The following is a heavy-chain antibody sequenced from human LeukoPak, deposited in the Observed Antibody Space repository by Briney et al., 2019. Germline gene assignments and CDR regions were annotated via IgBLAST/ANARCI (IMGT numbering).Heavy chain of an antibody. CDR3: ARGGFNSSTYYYDYFDY. CDR1: GGSISSYY. V-gene: IGHV4-59*01. Sequence: SETLSLTCTVSGGSISSYYWSWIRQPPGKGLEWIGYIYYNGNTNYNPSLKSRVTMSVDTSMNQFSLKLSSMAAADSAVYYCARGGFNSSTYYYDYFDYWGQGTLVTVSS. D-gene: IGHD3-22*01. CDR2: IYYNGNT. J-gene: IGHJ4*02.